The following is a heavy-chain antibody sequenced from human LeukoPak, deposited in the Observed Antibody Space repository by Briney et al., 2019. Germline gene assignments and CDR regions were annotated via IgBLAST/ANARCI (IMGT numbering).Heavy chain of an antibody. CDR1: GFTFSGSA. Sequence: GGSLRLSCAASGFTFSGSAMHWVRQASGKGLEGVGRIRSKADSYATAYAASVKGRFTISRDDSKNTACLQMNSLKTEDTAVYYCTIYGDYDFDYWGQGTLVTVSS. D-gene: IGHD4-17*01. CDR3: TIYGDYDFDY. V-gene: IGHV3-73*01. J-gene: IGHJ4*02. CDR2: IRSKADSYAT.